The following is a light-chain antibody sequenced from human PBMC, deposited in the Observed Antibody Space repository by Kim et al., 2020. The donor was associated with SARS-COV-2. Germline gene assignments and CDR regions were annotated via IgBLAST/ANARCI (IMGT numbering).Light chain of an antibody. CDR3: QQRSNWPPLT. V-gene: IGKV3-11*01. CDR2: DAS. J-gene: IGKJ4*01. Sequence: EILLTQSPATLSMSPGERATLSCRASQSVRSSLVWYQQRPGQAPRLLIYDASNRATGIPARFSGSGSGTDFTLTISSLEPEDFAVYYCQQRSNWPPLTFGGGTKVDIK. CDR1: QSVRSS.